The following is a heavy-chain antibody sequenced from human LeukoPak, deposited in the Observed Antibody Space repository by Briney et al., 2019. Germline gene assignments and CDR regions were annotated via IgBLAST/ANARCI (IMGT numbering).Heavy chain of an antibody. Sequence: PSETLSLTCTVSGYSINSGYYWGWIRQPPGKGLEWIAIIYHSGSTYYNPSLKSRVTISVDTSKNQFSLKLSSVTAADTAVYYCARHFAATDWFDPWGQGTLVTVSS. J-gene: IGHJ5*02. V-gene: IGHV4-38-2*02. CDR3: ARHFAATDWFDP. CDR1: GYSINSGYY. CDR2: IYHSGST. D-gene: IGHD3-3*02.